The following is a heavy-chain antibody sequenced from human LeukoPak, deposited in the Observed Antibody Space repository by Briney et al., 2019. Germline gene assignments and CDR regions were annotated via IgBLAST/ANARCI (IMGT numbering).Heavy chain of an antibody. D-gene: IGHD2-2*02. J-gene: IGHJ4*02. V-gene: IGHV1-8*01. CDR3: ATAHCSSTSCYRGLHY. CDR2: MNPNSGNT. Sequence: GASVKVSCKASGYTFTSYDINWVRQATGQGPEWMGWMNPNSGNTGYAQKFQGRVTMTRNTSISTAYMELSSLRSEDTAVYYRATAHCSSTSCYRGLHYWGQGTLVTVSS. CDR1: GYTFTSYD.